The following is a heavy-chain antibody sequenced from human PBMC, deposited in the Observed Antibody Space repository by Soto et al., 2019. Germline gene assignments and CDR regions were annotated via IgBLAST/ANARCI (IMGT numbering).Heavy chain of an antibody. Sequence: LXLTCTVSGGSIISGYWSWIRQPPGKGLEWIGYISYSGNTNYNPSLKSRVTMSVDTPKNQFSLRLSSVTTADTAVYYCAGLRGYAGSPIDYWGQGTLVTVSS. CDR1: GGSIISGY. J-gene: IGHJ4*02. CDR2: ISYSGNT. CDR3: AGLRGYAGSPIDY. D-gene: IGHD2-15*01. V-gene: IGHV4-59*01.